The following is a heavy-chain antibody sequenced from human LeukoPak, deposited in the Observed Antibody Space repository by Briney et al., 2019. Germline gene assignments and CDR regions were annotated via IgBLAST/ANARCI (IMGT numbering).Heavy chain of an antibody. CDR3: ARGPY. CDR2: ISRGGST. Sequence: APGKGLECVSVISRGGSTYYADSVKGRFTISRDNSKNTLYLQMNSLRAEDTAVYYCARGPYWGQGTLVTVSS. V-gene: IGHV3-53*01. J-gene: IGHJ4*02.